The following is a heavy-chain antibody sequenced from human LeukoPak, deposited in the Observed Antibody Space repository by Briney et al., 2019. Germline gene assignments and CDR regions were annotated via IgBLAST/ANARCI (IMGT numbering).Heavy chain of an antibody. D-gene: IGHD4-17*01. Sequence: GRSLRLSCVASGFTFRSRSMHWVRQAPGKGLEWVAIISYDGSKKYYAGSVKGRFTISRDNSKTTVYLEMNSLRPDDTAVYYCARNDYGDYFFDYWGQGTLVTVSS. V-gene: IGHV3-30-3*01. CDR2: ISYDGSKK. J-gene: IGHJ4*02. CDR1: GFTFRSRS. CDR3: ARNDYGDYFFDY.